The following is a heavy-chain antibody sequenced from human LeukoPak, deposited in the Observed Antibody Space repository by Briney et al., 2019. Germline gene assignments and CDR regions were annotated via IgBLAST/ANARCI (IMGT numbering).Heavy chain of an antibody. J-gene: IGHJ6*03. CDR2: INQDGSEK. Sequence: GGSLRLSCVASGFTFSSYWMDWVRQAPGKGLEWVANINQDGSEKNYVDSVKGRFTISRDNADNSLYLQMNSLRAEDSAVYYCARIRDYYYYMDVWGKGTTVTISS. CDR1: GFTFSSYW. CDR3: ARIRDYYYYMDV. V-gene: IGHV3-7*01.